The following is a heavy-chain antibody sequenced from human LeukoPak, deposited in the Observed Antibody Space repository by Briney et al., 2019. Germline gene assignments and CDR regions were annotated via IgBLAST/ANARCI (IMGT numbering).Heavy chain of an antibody. V-gene: IGHV3-15*01. D-gene: IGHD6-6*01. CDR1: GFTFSNAW. CDR2: IKSKTDGGTT. J-gene: IGHJ4*02. Sequence: GGSLRLSCAASGFTFSNAWMSWVRQAPGKGLQWVGRIKSKTDGGTTDYAAPVKGRFTISRDDSKNTLYLQMNSLKIEDTAVYYCTTAFGSSSSPYWGQGTLVTVSS. CDR3: TTAFGSSSSPY.